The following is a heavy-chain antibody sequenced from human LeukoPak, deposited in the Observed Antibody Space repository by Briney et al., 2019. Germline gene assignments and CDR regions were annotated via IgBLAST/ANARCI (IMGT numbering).Heavy chain of an antibody. CDR1: GGSISSYY. D-gene: IGHD5-18*01. CDR3: ARVGNSYGYYMDV. Sequence: SETLSLTCTVSGGSISSYYWSWIRQPPGKGLEWIGYIYYSGSTNYNPSLKSRVTISVDTSKNQFSLKLSSVTAADTAVYYYARVGNSYGYYMDVWGKGTTVTVSS. V-gene: IGHV4-59*01. J-gene: IGHJ6*03. CDR2: IYYSGST.